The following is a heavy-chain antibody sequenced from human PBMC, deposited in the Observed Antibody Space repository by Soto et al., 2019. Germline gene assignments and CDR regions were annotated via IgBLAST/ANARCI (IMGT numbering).Heavy chain of an antibody. CDR1: GFTFSDYY. CDR3: ARESSSWGKYFDY. Sequence: GGSLRLSCAASGFTFSDYYMSWIRQAPGKGLEWVSYISSSGSTIYYADSVRGRFTISRDNAKNSLYLQMNSLRAEDTAVYYCARESSSWGKYFDYWGQGTLVTVSS. CDR2: ISSSGSTI. J-gene: IGHJ4*02. D-gene: IGHD6-13*01. V-gene: IGHV3-11*01.